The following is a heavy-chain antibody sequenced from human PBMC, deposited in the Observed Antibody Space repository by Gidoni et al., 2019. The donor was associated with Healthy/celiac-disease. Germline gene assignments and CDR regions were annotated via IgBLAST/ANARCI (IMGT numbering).Heavy chain of an antibody. CDR2: ISSSSSYI. D-gene: IGHD6-13*01. V-gene: IGHV3-21*01. J-gene: IGHJ4*02. CDR3: ARDPTAGIAAAGTSGY. Sequence: EVQLVESGGGLVKPGGSLRLSCAASGSTFSSYSMNWVHQAPGKVLEWVASISSSSSYIYYADSVKGRFTISRDNAKNSLYLQMNSLRAEDTAVYYCARDPTAGIAAAGTSGYWGQGTLVTVSS. CDR1: GSTFSSYS.